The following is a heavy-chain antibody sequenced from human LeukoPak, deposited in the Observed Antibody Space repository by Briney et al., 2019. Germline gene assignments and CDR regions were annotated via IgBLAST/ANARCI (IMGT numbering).Heavy chain of an antibody. D-gene: IGHD3-22*01. CDR1: GYTFISYG. Sequence: ASVKVSCKASGYTFISYGISWVRQAPGQGLEWMGWISGYNGNTNYAQKLQGRVTMTTDTSTSTAYMELRSLRSDDTAAYYCARSLYDSSGLDYWGQGTLVTVSS. V-gene: IGHV1-18*01. CDR2: ISGYNGNT. J-gene: IGHJ4*02. CDR3: ARSLYDSSGLDY.